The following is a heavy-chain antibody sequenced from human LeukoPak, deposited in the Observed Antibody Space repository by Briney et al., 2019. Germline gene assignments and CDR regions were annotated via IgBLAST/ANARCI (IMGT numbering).Heavy chain of an antibody. J-gene: IGHJ6*02. CDR1: GFTFSGYA. CDR3: AKAPPDSYYYYYGMDV. CDR2: ISGRGGST. D-gene: IGHD5-18*01. Sequence: GGSLGLSCAASGFTFSGYAMTWVRQAPGKGLEWVSAISGRGGSTYYADSVKGRFTISRDNSKNTLYLQMNSLRAEDTAVYYCAKAPPDSYYYYYGMDVWGQGTTVTVSS. V-gene: IGHV3-23*01.